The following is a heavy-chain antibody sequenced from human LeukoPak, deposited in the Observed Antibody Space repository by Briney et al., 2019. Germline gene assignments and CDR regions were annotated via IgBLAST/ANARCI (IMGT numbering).Heavy chain of an antibody. CDR1: GGTFSSYA. CDR3: ATSLGSYHDAFDI. J-gene: IGHJ3*02. CDR2: IIPIFGTA. V-gene: IGHV1-69*13. D-gene: IGHD1-26*01. Sequence: ASVKVSCKASGGTFSSYAISWVRQAPGQGLEWMGGIIPIFGTANYAQKFQGRVTITADESTSTAYMELSSLRSEDTAVYYCATSLGSYHDAFDIWGQGTMVTVSS.